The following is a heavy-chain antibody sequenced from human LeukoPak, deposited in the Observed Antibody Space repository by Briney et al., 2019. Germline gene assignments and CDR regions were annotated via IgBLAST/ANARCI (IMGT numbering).Heavy chain of an antibody. CDR3: ARDLLWFGAVDY. CDR2: INPNSGGT. D-gene: IGHD3-10*01. V-gene: IGHV1-2*02. J-gene: IGHJ4*02. CDR1: RYTFTGYY. Sequence: ASVKVSCKASRYTFTGYYMHRVRQAPGQGLEWMGWINPNSGGTNDAQKFQGRVTMTRGTSISTAYMELSRLRSDDTAVYYCARDLLWFGAVDYWGQGTLVTVSS.